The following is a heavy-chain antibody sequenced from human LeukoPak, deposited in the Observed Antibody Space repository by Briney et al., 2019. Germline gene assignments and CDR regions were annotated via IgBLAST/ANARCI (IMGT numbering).Heavy chain of an antibody. CDR1: GGSFSGYY. CDR2: INHSGST. V-gene: IGHV4-34*01. Sequence: SETLSLTCAVYGGSFSGYYWSWIRQPPGKGLEWIGEINHSGSTNYNPSLKSRVTISVDTSKNQFSLKLNSVTAADTAVYYCARRVMVRGVTYYFDNWGQGTLVTVSS. CDR3: ARRVMVRGVTYYFDN. J-gene: IGHJ4*02. D-gene: IGHD3-10*01.